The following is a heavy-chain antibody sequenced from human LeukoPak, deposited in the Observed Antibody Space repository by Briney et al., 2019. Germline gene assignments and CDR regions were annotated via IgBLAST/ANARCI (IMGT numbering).Heavy chain of an antibody. CDR1: AGSFSGYY. V-gene: IGHV4-34*01. J-gene: IGHJ6*02. Sequence: SETLSLTCAVYAGSFSGYYWSWIRQPPGKGLEWIGEINHSGSTNYNPSLKSRVTISVDTSKNQFSLKLSSVTAADTAVHYCAGLIVVKNTSHGTGYYYYYGMDVWGQGTTVTVSS. CDR3: AGLIVVKNTSHGTGYYYYYGMDV. D-gene: IGHD3-22*01. CDR2: INHSGST.